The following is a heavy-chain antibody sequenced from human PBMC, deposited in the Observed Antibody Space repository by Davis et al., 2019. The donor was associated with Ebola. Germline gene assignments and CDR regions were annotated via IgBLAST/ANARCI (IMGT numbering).Heavy chain of an antibody. V-gene: IGHV3-48*02. D-gene: IGHD1-1*01. CDR2: ISYSSSDI. CDR3: ARDFPTRPPGSYWFFDL. CDR1: AFTFSSYS. Sequence: PGGSLRLSCAASAFTFSSYSMNWVRQAPGKRLEWVSYISYSSSDIFYADSVKGRFTISRDNAENSLYLQMNSLRDEDTAVYYCARDFPTRPPGSYWFFDLWGRGTLATVSS. J-gene: IGHJ2*01.